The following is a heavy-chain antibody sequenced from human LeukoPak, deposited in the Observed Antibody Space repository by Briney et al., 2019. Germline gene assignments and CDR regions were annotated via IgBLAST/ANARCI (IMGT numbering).Heavy chain of an antibody. CDR3: ARGRRGSQLDY. J-gene: IGHJ4*02. D-gene: IGHD1-1*01. CDR2: ISSSSSTI. Sequence: PGGSLRLSCAASGFTFSSYSMNWVRQAPGKGLEWVSYISSSSSTIYYADSVKGRFTISRDNAKNSLYLQMNSLRAEDTAVYYCARGRRGSQLDYWGQGTLVTVSS. CDR1: GFTFSSYS. V-gene: IGHV3-48*01.